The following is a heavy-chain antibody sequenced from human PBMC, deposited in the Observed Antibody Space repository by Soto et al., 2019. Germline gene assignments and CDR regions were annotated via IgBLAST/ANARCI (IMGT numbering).Heavy chain of an antibody. CDR2: ISYDGSNK. CDR1: GFTFSNYG. J-gene: IGHJ6*02. D-gene: IGHD5-12*01. V-gene: IGHV3-30*18. Sequence: QVQLVESGGGVVQPGRSLRLSCAASGFTFSNYGMHWVRQAPGKGLEWVAVISYDGSNKYYADSVKGRFTISRDNSKNTLYLQMNSLKTEDTAVYYCAKVIPGYSGYDWLGGMDVWGQGTTVTVSS. CDR3: AKVIPGYSGYDWLGGMDV.